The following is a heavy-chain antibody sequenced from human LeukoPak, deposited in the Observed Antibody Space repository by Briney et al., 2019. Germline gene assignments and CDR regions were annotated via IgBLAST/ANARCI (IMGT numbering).Heavy chain of an antibody. CDR1: GYTFTGYY. Sequence: GASVKVSCKASGYTFTGYYMHWVRQAPGQGLEWMGWINPNSGGTNYAQKFQGRVTMTRDTSISTAYMELGRLRSDDTAVYYCARFPERRAAFDIWGQGTMVTVSS. V-gene: IGHV1-2*02. D-gene: IGHD1-1*01. CDR2: INPNSGGT. J-gene: IGHJ3*02. CDR3: ARFPERRAAFDI.